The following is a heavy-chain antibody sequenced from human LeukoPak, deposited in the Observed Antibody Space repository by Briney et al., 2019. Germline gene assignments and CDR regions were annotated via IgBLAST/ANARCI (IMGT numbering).Heavy chain of an antibody. D-gene: IGHD3-10*01. J-gene: IGHJ5*02. CDR3: ARIVDTMVRGVTRRRWFDP. Sequence: PSETLSLTCTVSGGSISSYYWSWIRQPPGKGLEWIGYIYYSGSTNYNPSLKSRVTISVDTSKNQFSLKLSSVTAADTAVYYCARIVDTMVRGVTRRRWFDPWGQGTLVTVSS. CDR1: GGSISSYY. CDR2: IYYSGST. V-gene: IGHV4-59*01.